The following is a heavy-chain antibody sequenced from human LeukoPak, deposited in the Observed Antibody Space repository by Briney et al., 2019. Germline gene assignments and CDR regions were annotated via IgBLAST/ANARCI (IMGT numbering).Heavy chain of an antibody. Sequence: PGGSLRLSCAASGFTFSSYSMNSVRQAPGKGLEWVSYISSSSSTIYYADSVKGRFTISRDNAKNSLYLQMNSLRAEDTAVYYCARERGYSYGYADYWGQGTLVTVSS. CDR2: ISSSSSTI. J-gene: IGHJ4*02. CDR3: ARERGYSYGYADY. CDR1: GFTFSSYS. V-gene: IGHV3-48*04. D-gene: IGHD5-18*01.